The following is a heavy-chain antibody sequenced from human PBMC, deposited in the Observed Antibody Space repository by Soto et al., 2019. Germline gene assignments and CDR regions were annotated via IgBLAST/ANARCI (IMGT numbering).Heavy chain of an antibody. V-gene: IGHV3-23*01. J-gene: IGHJ4*02. Sequence: GGSLRLSCAASGFTSSSYAMSWVRQAPGKGLEWVSAISGSGGSTYYADSVKGRFTISRDNSKNTLYLQMNSLRAEDTAVYYCAKDPDRGYSYGRLAYWGQGTLVTVSS. D-gene: IGHD5-18*01. CDR2: ISGSGGST. CDR1: GFTSSSYA. CDR3: AKDPDRGYSYGRLAY.